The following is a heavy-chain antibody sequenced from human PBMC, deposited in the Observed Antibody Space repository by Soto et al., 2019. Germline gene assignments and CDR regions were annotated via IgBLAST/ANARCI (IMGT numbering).Heavy chain of an antibody. Sequence: PSETLSLTCAVYGGSFSGYYWSWIRQPPGKGLEWIGEINHSGSTNYNPSLKSRVTISVDTSKNQFSLKLSSVTAADTAVYYCARGGGGDYDILTGLGRYFFDYWGQGTLVTVSS. D-gene: IGHD3-9*01. CDR3: ARGGGGDYDILTGLGRYFFDY. V-gene: IGHV4-34*01. CDR1: GGSFSGYY. J-gene: IGHJ4*02. CDR2: INHSGST.